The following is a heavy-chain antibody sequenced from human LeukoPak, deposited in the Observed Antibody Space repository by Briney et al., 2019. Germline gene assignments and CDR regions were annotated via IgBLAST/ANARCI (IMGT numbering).Heavy chain of an antibody. J-gene: IGHJ4*02. CDR1: GYTFTSFA. V-gene: IGHV1-18*01. Sequence: ASVKVSCKASGYTFTSFAISWVRQAPGQGFEWMGWISGSNGGTNYAQNLQGRVTVTTDTLTSTAYMEMRSLRYDDTAIYYCARDGLAEGDPVDYWGQGTLVTVSS. CDR2: ISGSNGGT. CDR3: ARDGLAEGDPVDY. D-gene: IGHD6-13*01.